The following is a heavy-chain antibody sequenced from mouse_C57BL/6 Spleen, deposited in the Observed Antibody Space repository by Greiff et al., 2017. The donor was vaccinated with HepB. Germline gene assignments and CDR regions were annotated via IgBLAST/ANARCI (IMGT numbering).Heavy chain of an antibody. CDR3: ARVRSGDY. CDR1: GFTFSSYA. D-gene: IGHD3-2*02. Sequence: VQLKESGGGLVKPGGSLKLSCAASGFTFSSYAMSWVRQTPEKRLEWVATISDGGSYTYYPDNVKGRFTISRDNAKNNLYLQMSHLKSEDTAMYYCARVRSGDYWGQGTSVTVSS. CDR2: ISDGGSYT. J-gene: IGHJ4*01. V-gene: IGHV5-4*01.